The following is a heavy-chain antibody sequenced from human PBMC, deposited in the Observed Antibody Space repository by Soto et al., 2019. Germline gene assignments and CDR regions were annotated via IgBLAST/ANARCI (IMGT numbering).Heavy chain of an antibody. D-gene: IGHD3-10*01. V-gene: IGHV1-69*01. CDR3: ARGHYYGSGSSPYNWFDP. Sequence: QVQLVQSGAAVKKPGSSVKVSCKASGGTFSSYAISWVRQAPGQGLEWMGGIIPIFGTANYAQKFQGRVTITADESTSTAYMELSSLRSEDTAVYYCARGHYYGSGSSPYNWFDPWGQGTLVTGSS. CDR1: GGTFSSYA. J-gene: IGHJ5*02. CDR2: IIPIFGTA.